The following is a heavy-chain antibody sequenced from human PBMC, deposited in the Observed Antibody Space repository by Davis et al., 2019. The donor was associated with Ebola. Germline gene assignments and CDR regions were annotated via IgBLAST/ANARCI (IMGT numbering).Heavy chain of an antibody. Sequence: PGGSLRLSCAAFGFSFSNYAMHWVRQAPGKGLEWLAVIMYDGSNQLYAESAKGRFTISRDNSKSTVYLQMTSLTVEDTGIYYCATVGHTYAPRDYFAQWGQGTLVTVSS. J-gene: IGHJ4*02. CDR3: ATVGHTYAPRDYFAQ. CDR2: IMYDGSNQ. V-gene: IGHV3-30*04. CDR1: GFSFSNYA. D-gene: IGHD3-16*01.